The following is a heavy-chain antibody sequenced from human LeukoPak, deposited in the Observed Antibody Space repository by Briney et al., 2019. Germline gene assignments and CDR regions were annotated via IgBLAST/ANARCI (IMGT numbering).Heavy chain of an antibody. CDR3: AKEGPYYYDSSGYSY. CDR1: GFIFSNYA. CDR2: ISTGGSST. J-gene: IGHJ4*02. V-gene: IGHV3-23*01. Sequence: PGGSLRLSCAASGFIFSNYAMSWVRQAPGKGLEWVSAISTGGSSTYYADSVKGRFTISRDNSKNTLYLQMNSLRAEDTAVYYCAKEGPYYYDSSGYSYWGQGTLVTVSS. D-gene: IGHD3-22*01.